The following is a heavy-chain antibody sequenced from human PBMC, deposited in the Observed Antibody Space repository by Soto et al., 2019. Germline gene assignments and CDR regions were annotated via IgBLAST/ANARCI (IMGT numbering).Heavy chain of an antibody. J-gene: IGHJ4*02. Sequence: QVQLQQWGAGLLKPSETLSLTCAVYGGSFSGYYWSWIRQPPGKGLEWIGEINHRGSTNYNPSLKSRVPISVDTSKNQFFLKLSSVKAADTAVYYRGRGHHVDPGPIYLYYFDYWGQRSLVTASS. CDR2: INHRGST. D-gene: IGHD3-3*01. CDR3: GRGHHVDPGPIYLYYFDY. V-gene: IGHV4-34*01. CDR1: GGSFSGYY.